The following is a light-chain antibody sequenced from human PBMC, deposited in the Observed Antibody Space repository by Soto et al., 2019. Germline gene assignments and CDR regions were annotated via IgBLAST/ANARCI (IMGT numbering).Light chain of an antibody. CDR1: SSDVGGYHY. CDR3: SSYTSGSTYV. J-gene: IGLJ1*01. Sequence: QSALTQPASVSGSPGQSITISCTGTSSDVGGYHYVSWYQQYPDKAPKLMIYEVSNRPSGISHRFSGSKSGNTASLTISGLQTEDEADYYCSSYTSGSTYVFGTGTKVTAL. V-gene: IGLV2-14*01. CDR2: EVS.